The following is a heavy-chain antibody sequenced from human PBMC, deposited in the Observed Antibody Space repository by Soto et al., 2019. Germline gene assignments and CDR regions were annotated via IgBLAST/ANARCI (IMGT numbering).Heavy chain of an antibody. CDR3: VAASWSGYYLATYYYYGMDV. CDR2: IKSKTDGGTT. V-gene: IGHV3-15*07. Sequence: GGSLRLSCAASGFTFSNAWMNWVRQAPGKGLEWVGRIKSKTDGGTTDYAAPVKGRFTISRDDSKNTLYLQMNSLKTEDTAVYYCVAASWSGYYLATYYYYGMDVWGQGTTVTVSS. D-gene: IGHD3-3*01. J-gene: IGHJ6*02. CDR1: GFTFSNAW.